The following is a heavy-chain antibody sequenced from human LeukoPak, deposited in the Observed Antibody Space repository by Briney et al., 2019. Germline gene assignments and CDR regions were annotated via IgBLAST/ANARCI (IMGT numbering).Heavy chain of an antibody. D-gene: IGHD6-13*01. V-gene: IGHV3-23*01. CDR2: ISGSGGST. CDR3: ALNIAAAGLGDYY. CDR1: GFTFSNYA. J-gene: IGHJ4*02. Sequence: GGSLRLSCAASGFTFSNYAMSWVRQAPGKGLEWVSAISGSGGSTYYADSVKGRFTISRDNSKNTLYLQMNSLRAEDTAVYYCALNIAAAGLGDYYWGQGTLVTVSS.